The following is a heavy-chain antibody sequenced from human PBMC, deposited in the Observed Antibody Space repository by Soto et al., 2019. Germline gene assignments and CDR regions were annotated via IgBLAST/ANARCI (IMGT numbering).Heavy chain of an antibody. J-gene: IGHJ6*02. CDR3: ARRAWDSYYAIDV. Sequence: VQLVESGGGEVQPGRSLRLSCAASGFKYTNFALHWVRQAPGKGLEWVAIISYGGIDKYYADAVKGRVVISRDNPKNSLYLEMNSLRPEETAVYFCARRAWDSYYAIDVWGQGTTVTVFS. V-gene: IGHV3-30*09. CDR2: ISYGGIDK. D-gene: IGHD1-26*01. CDR1: GFKYTNFA.